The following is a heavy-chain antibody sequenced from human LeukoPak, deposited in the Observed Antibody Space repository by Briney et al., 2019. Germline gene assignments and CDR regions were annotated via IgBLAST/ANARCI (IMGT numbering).Heavy chain of an antibody. D-gene: IGHD4-17*01. CDR1: GGSVSSGSYY. J-gene: IGHJ3*02. Sequence: PSETLSLTCTVSGGSVSSGSYYWSWIRQPPGKGLEWIGYIYYSGSTNYNPSLKSRVTISVDTSKNQFSLKLSSATAADTAVYYCARAHYGDYLGAFDIWGQGTMVTVSS. V-gene: IGHV4-61*01. CDR3: ARAHYGDYLGAFDI. CDR2: IYYSGST.